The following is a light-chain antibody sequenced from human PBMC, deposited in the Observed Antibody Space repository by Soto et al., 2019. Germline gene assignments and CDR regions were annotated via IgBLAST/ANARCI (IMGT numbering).Light chain of an antibody. J-gene: IGLJ1*01. V-gene: IGLV2-14*03. CDR1: SSDVGGYNH. CDR2: DDS. Sequence: QSVLTQPASVSGSPGQSITISCTGTSSDVGGYNHVSWYHHHPGKAPKLLIYDDSHRPSGVSNRFSGSKSGNTASLTISGLQAEDEADYYCSSYTSTSHYVFGTGTKVTVL. CDR3: SSYTSTSHYV.